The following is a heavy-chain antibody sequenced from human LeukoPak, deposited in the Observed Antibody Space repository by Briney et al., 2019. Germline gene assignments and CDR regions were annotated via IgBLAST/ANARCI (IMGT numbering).Heavy chain of an antibody. CDR3: ARGAKFRSYGSGTYYTSLPFDP. CDR2: INTGSGNT. J-gene: IGHJ5*02. D-gene: IGHD3-10*01. V-gene: IGHV1-3*03. CDR1: GYTLTSYT. Sequence: SVKVSCKASGYTLTSYTMHWVRQAPGQRLEWMGWINTGSGNTKYSQEFQGRVTITRDTSASTAYMELSSLRSEDMAAYYCARGAKFRSYGSGTYYTSLPFDPWGQGTLVTVSS.